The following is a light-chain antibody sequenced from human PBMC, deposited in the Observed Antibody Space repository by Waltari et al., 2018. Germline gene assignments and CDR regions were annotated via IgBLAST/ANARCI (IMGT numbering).Light chain of an antibody. CDR3: QVWESYGDHLVV. CDR1: NIGSKN. Sequence: SYVLTQPPSVSVAPGKTARITCGGSNIGSKNVNWYQQKPGQAPVLVIYYDSDRPSGIPERLSGSNSGNTATLTISRVEAGDEADYYCQVWESYGDHLVVFGGGTNLTVV. CDR2: YDS. V-gene: IGLV3-21*01. J-gene: IGLJ2*01.